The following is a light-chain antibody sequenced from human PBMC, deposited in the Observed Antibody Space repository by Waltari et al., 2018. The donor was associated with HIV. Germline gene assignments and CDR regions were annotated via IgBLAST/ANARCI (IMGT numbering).Light chain of an antibody. CDR1: SSNIGAGYD. CDR3: QSYDSSLSGWV. Sequence: QSVLTQPPSVSGDPGQRVTISCTGSSSNIGAGYDVHWYQQLPETAPKLLIYGNSNRPSGVPDRFPGSKSGTSASLAITGLQAEDEADYYCQSYDSSLSGWVFGGGTKLTVL. V-gene: IGLV1-40*01. J-gene: IGLJ3*02. CDR2: GNS.